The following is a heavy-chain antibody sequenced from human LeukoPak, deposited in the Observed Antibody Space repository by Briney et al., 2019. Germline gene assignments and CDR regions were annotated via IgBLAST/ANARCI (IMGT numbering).Heavy chain of an antibody. CDR2: INLNSGGT. J-gene: IGHJ6*02. Sequence: ASLKVSCKAAGYTFTGYYMHWVRQAPGQGLEWMGWINLNSGGTNYAQKFQGRVTMTRDTSISTAYMEPSSLRSEDTAVYYCARDWIAVAARYYYGMDVWGQGTTVTVS. CDR3: ARDWIAVAARYYYGMDV. D-gene: IGHD6-19*01. V-gene: IGHV1-2*02. CDR1: GYTFTGYY.